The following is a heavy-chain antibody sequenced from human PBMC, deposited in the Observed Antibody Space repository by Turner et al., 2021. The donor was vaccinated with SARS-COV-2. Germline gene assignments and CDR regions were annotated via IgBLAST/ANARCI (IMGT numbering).Heavy chain of an antibody. CDR3: ARHSTVTENYSNGMDV. D-gene: IGHD4-17*01. CDR2: IYYSGGT. CDR1: GGSMRSNY. J-gene: IGHJ6*02. V-gene: IGHV4-59*08. Sequence: QVQPQESGQGPVKPSGTVSLTCTVSGGSMRSNYWTWVRKPPGKGLEWIGHIYYSGGTNYNPSLTGRVTISIDTSKNQFSLSLSSVTAADTAVYYCARHSTVTENYSNGMDVWGQGTTVTVS.